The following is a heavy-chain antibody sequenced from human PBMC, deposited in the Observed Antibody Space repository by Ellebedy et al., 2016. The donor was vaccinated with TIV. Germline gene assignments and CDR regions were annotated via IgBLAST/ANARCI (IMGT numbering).Heavy chain of an antibody. J-gene: IGHJ4*02. CDR1: GYTFTSYY. Sequence: AASVKVSCKASGYTFTSYYMHWMRQAPGQGLEWRGIINPSGGSTSYAQKLQGRVTMTRDTSTSTVYMELSSLRSDDTAVYYCARMYSSGSYYFDYWGQGTLVTVSS. V-gene: IGHV1-46*04. D-gene: IGHD6-19*01. CDR2: INPSGGST. CDR3: ARMYSSGSYYFDY.